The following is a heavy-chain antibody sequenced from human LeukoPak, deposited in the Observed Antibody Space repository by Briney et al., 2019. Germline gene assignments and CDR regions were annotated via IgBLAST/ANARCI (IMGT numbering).Heavy chain of an antibody. D-gene: IGHD3-22*01. CDR1: GFSLSRQGTR. CDR3: ARIDDISGYYYDY. V-gene: IGHV2-70*04. CDR2: IAWVEHK. Sequence: SGPALLLPSPAPTVTFTISGFSLSRQGTRVSWNRLPQVYALGRLTQIAWVEHKFYTTSLKTRLTISKDTSKNQVVLTMTNMDPLDTATYYCARIDDISGYYYDYWGEGTLVTVSS. J-gene: IGHJ4*02.